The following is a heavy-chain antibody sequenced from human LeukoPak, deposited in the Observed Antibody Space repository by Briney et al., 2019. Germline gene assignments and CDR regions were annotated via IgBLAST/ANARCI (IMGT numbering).Heavy chain of an antibody. Sequence: GGSLRLSCAGSGFTFSSYWMHWVRQAPGKGLVWVSRIKTDGTTTYYADSVKGRFTVSRDNSKNTLYLQMNSLRTEDTAFYYCTRDSANYHFAYWGQGALVTVSS. D-gene: IGHD4/OR15-4a*01. V-gene: IGHV3-74*01. CDR3: TRDSANYHFAY. CDR2: IKTDGTTT. J-gene: IGHJ4*02. CDR1: GFTFSSYW.